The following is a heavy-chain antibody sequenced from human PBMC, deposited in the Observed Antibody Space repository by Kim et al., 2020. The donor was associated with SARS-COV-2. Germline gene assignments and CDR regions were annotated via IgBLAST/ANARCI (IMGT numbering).Heavy chain of an antibody. CDR2: IRSKAYGGTT. V-gene: IGHV3-49*03. CDR1: GFTFGDYA. J-gene: IGHJ4*02. Sequence: GGSLRLSCTASGFTFGDYAMSWFRQAPGKGLEWVGFIRSKAYGGTTEYAASVKGRFTISRDDSKSIAYLQMNSLKTEDTAVYYCTRAFPSLYSPTDYWGQGTLVTVSS. CDR3: TRAFPSLYSPTDY. D-gene: IGHD3-16*01.